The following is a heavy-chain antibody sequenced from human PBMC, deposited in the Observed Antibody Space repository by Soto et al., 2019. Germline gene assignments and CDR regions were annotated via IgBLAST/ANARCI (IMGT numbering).Heavy chain of an antibody. CDR3: ARGVTVFGLVSRFWFDP. CDR2: VYNSGIT. V-gene: IGHV4-30-4*01. J-gene: IGHJ5*02. D-gene: IGHD3-3*01. CDR1: GGSISSGNYS. Sequence: SETLSLTCTVSGGSISSGNYSGSWGRQSPGKVLELNGHVYNSGITYYNPSLKSRVVISIDPSRNQFSLRLNSLTAADRAVYFCARGVTVFGLVSRFWFDPWGQGTVVTVSS.